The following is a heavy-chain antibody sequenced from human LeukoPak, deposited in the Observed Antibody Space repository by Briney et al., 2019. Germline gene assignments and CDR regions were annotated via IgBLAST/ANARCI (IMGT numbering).Heavy chain of an antibody. J-gene: IGHJ4*02. CDR3: ARDTAVAGPLGGY. D-gene: IGHD6-19*01. Sequence: PGGSLRLSCAASGFTFSSYSMDWVRQAPGKGLEWVSYISSSSSTIYYADSVKGRFTISRDNAKNSLYLQMNSLRAEDTAVYYCARDTAVAGPLGGYWGQGTLVTVSS. V-gene: IGHV3-48*01. CDR1: GFTFSSYS. CDR2: ISSSSSTI.